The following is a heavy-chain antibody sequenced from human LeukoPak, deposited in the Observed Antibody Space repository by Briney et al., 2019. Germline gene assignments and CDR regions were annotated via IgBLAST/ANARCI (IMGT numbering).Heavy chain of an antibody. V-gene: IGHV4-59*01. CDR2: IYHSGST. Sequence: SETLSLTCIVSGGSISNYYWSWIRQPPGKGLEWIGYIYHSGSTDNNPSLKSRVTISLDTSKNQFSLKLSSVTAADTAVYYCARVGNWNYRPYYMAVWGKRSTVTVSS. CDR1: GGSISNYY. CDR3: ARVGNWNYRPYYMAV. D-gene: IGHD1-7*01. J-gene: IGHJ6*03.